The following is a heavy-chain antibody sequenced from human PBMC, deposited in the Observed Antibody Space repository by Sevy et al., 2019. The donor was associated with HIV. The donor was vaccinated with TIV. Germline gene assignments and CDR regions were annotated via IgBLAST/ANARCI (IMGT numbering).Heavy chain of an antibody. CDR1: GFTFSSYP. CDR3: AKEYRIAVAGTVAFDI. V-gene: IGHV3-23*01. Sequence: GGSLRLSCAASGFTFSSYPMSWVRQAPGKGLEWVSAISGSGFDTYYGDSVKGRFTISRDNSKNTVHLQMNSLRVEDTATYFCAKEYRIAVAGTVAFDIWGQGTMVTVSS. D-gene: IGHD6-19*01. J-gene: IGHJ3*02. CDR2: ISGSGFDT.